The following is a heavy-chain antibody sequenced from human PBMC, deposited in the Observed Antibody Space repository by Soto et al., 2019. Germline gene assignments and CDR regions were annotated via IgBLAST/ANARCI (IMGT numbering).Heavy chain of an antibody. V-gene: IGHV3-7*01. CDR1: GFTFRNYW. D-gene: IGHD3-10*01. CDR2: INQNEGEK. CDR3: ARGRPPSSGGNFDS. Sequence: EVHLAESGGGLVQPGGSLRVSCTASGFTFRNYWMTWVRQAPGKGLEWVANINQNEGEKYYVDSVKGRFTISRDNAYNSLYLEMDNLRVDYSAVYFCARGRPPSSGGNFDSWGQGTLVSVSS. J-gene: IGHJ4*02.